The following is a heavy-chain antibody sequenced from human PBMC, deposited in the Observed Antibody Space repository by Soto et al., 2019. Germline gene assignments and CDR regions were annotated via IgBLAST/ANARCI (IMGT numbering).Heavy chain of an antibody. J-gene: IGHJ6*02. CDR1: GYTFTSYD. D-gene: IGHD3-3*01. V-gene: IGHV1-46*01. Sequence: EASVKVSCKASGYTFTSYDINWVRQAPGQGLEWMGIINPSGGSTSYAQKFQGRVTMTRDTSTSTVYMELSSLRSEDTAVYYCARERFLESSEHYGMDVWGQGTTVTVSS. CDR2: INPSGGST. CDR3: ARERFLESSEHYGMDV.